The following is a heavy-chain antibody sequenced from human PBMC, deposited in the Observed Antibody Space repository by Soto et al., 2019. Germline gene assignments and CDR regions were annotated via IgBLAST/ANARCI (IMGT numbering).Heavy chain of an antibody. V-gene: IGHV1-18*01. J-gene: IGHJ6*03. CDR1: GYTFTSHG. CDR3: RRMVRSSNHANSRSIEV. CDR2: ISAYNGDT. Sequence: QVPLVQSGGEVRKPGASVKVSCKASGYTFTSHGISWVRQAPGQGLEWTGWISAYNGDTNYAQKLQGRVTVTPDRSTSTAALELRTLRSWETAGYNSRRMVRSSNHANSRSIEVWGTGTGVTAPS. D-gene: IGHD3-10*01.